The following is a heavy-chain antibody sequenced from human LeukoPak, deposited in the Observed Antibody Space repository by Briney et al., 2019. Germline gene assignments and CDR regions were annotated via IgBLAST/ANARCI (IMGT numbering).Heavy chain of an antibody. Sequence: HGGSLRLSCATSGFTFSSYGIHWVRQAPGKGMEWVAVVSNDGRNEYYADSVQGRFSISRDNSKNTVYLQMNSLRAEDTAVYYCARDSASTPLDYWGQGTLVTVSS. CDR1: GFTFSSYG. D-gene: IGHD1-26*01. CDR2: VSNDGRNE. CDR3: ARDSASTPLDY. J-gene: IGHJ4*02. V-gene: IGHV3-33*01.